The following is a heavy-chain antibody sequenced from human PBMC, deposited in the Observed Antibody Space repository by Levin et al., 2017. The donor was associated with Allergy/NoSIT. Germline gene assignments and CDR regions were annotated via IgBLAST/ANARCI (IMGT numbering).Heavy chain of an antibody. CDR2: INHSGST. Sequence: SQTLSLTCAVYGGSFSGYYWSWIRQPPGKGLEWIGEINHSGSTNYNPSLKSRVTISVDTSKNQFSLKLSSVTAADTAVYYCARGSIAVAGTCLDYWGQGTLVTVSS. CDR3: ARGSIAVAGTCLDY. CDR1: GGSFSGYY. J-gene: IGHJ4*02. D-gene: IGHD6-19*01. V-gene: IGHV4-34*01.